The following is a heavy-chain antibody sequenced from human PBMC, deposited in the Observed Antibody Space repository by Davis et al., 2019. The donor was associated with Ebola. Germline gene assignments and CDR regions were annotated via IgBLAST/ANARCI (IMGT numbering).Heavy chain of an antibody. CDR2: ISYDGSNK. CDR1: GFTFSSYA. V-gene: IGHV3-30-3*01. CDR3: ARLVVVHVDYFDY. D-gene: IGHD2-2*01. J-gene: IGHJ4*02. Sequence: PGGSLRLSCAASGFTFSSYAMHWVRQAPGKGLEWVAVISYDGSNKYYADSVKGRFTISRDNSKNTLYLQMNSLRAEDTAVYYCARLVVVHVDYFDYWGQGTLVTVSS.